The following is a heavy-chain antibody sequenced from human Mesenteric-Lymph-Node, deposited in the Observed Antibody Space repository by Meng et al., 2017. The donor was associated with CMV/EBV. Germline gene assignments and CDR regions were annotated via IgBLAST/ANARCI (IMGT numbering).Heavy chain of an antibody. J-gene: IGHJ6*02. CDR3: AKDASPHDYSHYYGMDV. Sequence: GESLKISCAASGFTLEDYTMHWVRQAPGKGLEWVSLITWDAGSTYYADSVRGRFTISRDNSKNSLSLQMNSLRTEDTALYYCAKDASPHDYSHYYGMDVWGQGTTVTVSS. CDR1: GFTLEDYT. CDR2: ITWDAGST. V-gene: IGHV3-43*01. D-gene: IGHD4-11*01.